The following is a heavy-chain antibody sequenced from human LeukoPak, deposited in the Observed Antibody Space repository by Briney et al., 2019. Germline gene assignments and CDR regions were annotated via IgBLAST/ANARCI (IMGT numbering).Heavy chain of an antibody. J-gene: IGHJ4*02. Sequence: SETLSLTCTVSGGSISSGSYYWSWIRRPAGKGLEWIGRIYTSGSTNYNPSLKSRVTISVDTSKNQFSLKLSSVTAADTAVYYCARELITMVRGVTPFDYWGQGTLVTVSS. V-gene: IGHV4-61*02. D-gene: IGHD3-10*01. CDR2: IYTSGST. CDR3: ARELITMVRGVTPFDY. CDR1: GGSISSGSYY.